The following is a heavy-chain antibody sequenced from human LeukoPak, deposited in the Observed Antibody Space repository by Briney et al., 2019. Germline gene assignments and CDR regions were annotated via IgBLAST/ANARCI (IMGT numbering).Heavy chain of an antibody. J-gene: IGHJ4*02. CDR1: GGSLSSYY. Sequence: PCDTLSLTCTVSGGSLSSYYWSWIRQPPGKGLEWIGYIYTNGSTNYNPSLNSRVTISVDTSKNQFSLKLSSVTAADTAVYSCARLSYDFWSGYYYFDYWGQGTLVTVSS. CDR2: IYTNGST. V-gene: IGHV4-4*09. CDR3: ARLSYDFWSGYYYFDY. D-gene: IGHD3-3*01.